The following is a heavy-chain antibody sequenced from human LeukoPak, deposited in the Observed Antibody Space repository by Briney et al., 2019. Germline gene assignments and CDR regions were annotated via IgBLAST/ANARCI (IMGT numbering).Heavy chain of an antibody. CDR1: GFTFSRYW. V-gene: IGHV3-7*01. J-gene: IGHJ4*02. D-gene: IGHD1-1*01. CDR2: IRDDGSDK. CDR3: ARGQDWNHDY. Sequence: GGSLRLSCAASGFTFSRYWMSWVRQAPGKGMEWVANIRDDGSDKYYVDSVKGRFTISRDNAKNSLYLQMNSLRAEDTAVYYCARGQDWNHDYWGLGTLVTVSA.